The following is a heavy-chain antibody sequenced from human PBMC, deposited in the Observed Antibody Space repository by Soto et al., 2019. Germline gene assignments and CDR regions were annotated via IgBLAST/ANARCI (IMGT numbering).Heavy chain of an antibody. D-gene: IGHD3-10*01. CDR3: ASLRGYYYGMDV. CDR2: IYRGGST. V-gene: IGHV3-53*01. J-gene: IGHJ6*01. Sequence: RGSLIISCASSEFTVSSKYMSWVRQAPGKGLELVSVIYRGGSTYYADSVKCRFTISRDNSKNTLYLQMNSLRAEDTAVYYCASLRGYYYGMDVWGQGTTVTVSS. CDR1: EFTVSSKY.